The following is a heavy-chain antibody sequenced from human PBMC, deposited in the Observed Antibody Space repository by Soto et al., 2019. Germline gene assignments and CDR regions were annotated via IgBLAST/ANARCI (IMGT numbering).Heavy chain of an antibody. CDR3: VRDGRIAVAGTWYYYGMDV. CDR1: DGKISSISDY. CDR2: IYYSGST. V-gene: IGHV4-39*02. Sequence: PSETMCLTSTVADGKISSISDYWGRIRQPPGKGLEWIGSIYYSGSTYYNPSLKSRVTISVDTSKNQFSLKLSSVTAADTAVYYCVRDGRIAVAGTWYYYGMDVWGQGTTVTVSS. D-gene: IGHD6-19*01. J-gene: IGHJ6*02.